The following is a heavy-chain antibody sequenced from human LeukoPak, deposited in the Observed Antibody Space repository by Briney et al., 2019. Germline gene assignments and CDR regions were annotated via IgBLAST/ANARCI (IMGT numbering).Heavy chain of an antibody. D-gene: IGHD3-16*01. CDR2: ISSGSSAK. CDR1: GFTFSGYS. J-gene: IGHJ4*02. CDR3: ARDLRFGDSGSY. V-gene: IGHV3-48*01. Sequence: PGGSLRLSCAASGFTFSGYSINWVRQAPGKGLEWVSYISSGSSAKYYADSVEGRFTISRDNARNSLYLQMNNLRVEDTAVYYCARDLRFGDSGSYWGQGTLVTVSS.